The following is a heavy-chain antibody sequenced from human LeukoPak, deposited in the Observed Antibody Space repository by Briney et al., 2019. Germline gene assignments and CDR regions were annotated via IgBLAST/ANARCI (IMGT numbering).Heavy chain of an antibody. CDR3: AKDFHGYSSSWSNWFDP. D-gene: IGHD6-13*01. CDR2: IWYDGSNK. J-gene: IGHJ5*02. CDR1: GFTFSSYG. V-gene: IGHV3-33*06. Sequence: GGSLRLSCAASGFTFSSYGMHWVRQAPGKGLEWVAVIWYDGSNKYYADSVKGRFTISRDNSKNTLYLQMNSLRAEDTAVYYCAKDFHGYSSSWSNWFDPWGQGTLVTVSS.